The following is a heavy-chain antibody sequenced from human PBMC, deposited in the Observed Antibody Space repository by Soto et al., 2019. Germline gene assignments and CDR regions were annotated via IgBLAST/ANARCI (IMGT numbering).Heavy chain of an antibody. CDR3: ARTTAVPNTLRSRYFFDY. J-gene: IGHJ4*02. V-gene: IGHV4-61*01. D-gene: IGHD4-17*01. CDR2: VYYSGTT. CDR1: GGSVSNKTYY. Sequence: SATLSLTCSGSGGSVSNKTYYWSWIRQPPGKRLEWIGYVYYSGTTNYNPSLKSRVTISVDLSKNQFSLRLSSVTTADTALYYCARTTAVPNTLRSRYFFDYWGQGTWVTV.